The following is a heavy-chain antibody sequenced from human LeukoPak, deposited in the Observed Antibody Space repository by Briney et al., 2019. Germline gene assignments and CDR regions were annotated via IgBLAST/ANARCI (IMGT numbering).Heavy chain of an antibody. D-gene: IGHD2-2*02. J-gene: IGHJ6*02. CDR2: INHSGST. Sequence: SETLSLTCAVYGGSFSGYYWSWIRQPPGKGLEWIGEINHSGSTNYNPSLKSRVTISVDTSKNQFSLKLSSVTAADTAVYYCARSLGYRSSTSCYTGYYYGMDVWGQGTTVTVSS. V-gene: IGHV4-34*01. CDR1: GGSFSGYY. CDR3: ARSLGYRSSTSCYTGYYYGMDV.